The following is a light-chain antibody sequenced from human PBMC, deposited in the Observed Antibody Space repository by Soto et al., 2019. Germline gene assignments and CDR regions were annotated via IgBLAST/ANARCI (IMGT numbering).Light chain of an antibody. Sequence: ITLTQSPSSRSPSIGDRVTITWRASQGVRSYLAWFQQRPGKAPKLLILGASTLQNGVPARFSGGGFGTEFTLTIISDVQTEDFALYDGHQRQSWPRTFCQGTKVDNK. CDR1: QGVRSY. CDR3: HQRQSWPRT. J-gene: IGKJ1*01. CDR2: GAS. V-gene: IGKV1-9*01.